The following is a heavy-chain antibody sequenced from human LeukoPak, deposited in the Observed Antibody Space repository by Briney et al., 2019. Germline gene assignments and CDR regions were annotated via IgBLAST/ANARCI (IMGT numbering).Heavy chain of an antibody. V-gene: IGHV3-9*01. Sequence: PGRSLRLSCAASGFTFDDYAMHWVRQAPGKGLEWVSGISWNSGSIGYADSVKGRFTISRDNAKNSLYLQMNSLRAEDTALYYCAKQYRSYSGSYDYWGQGTLVTVSS. CDR1: GFTFDDYA. CDR2: ISWNSGSI. J-gene: IGHJ4*02. CDR3: AKQYRSYSGSYDY. D-gene: IGHD1-26*01.